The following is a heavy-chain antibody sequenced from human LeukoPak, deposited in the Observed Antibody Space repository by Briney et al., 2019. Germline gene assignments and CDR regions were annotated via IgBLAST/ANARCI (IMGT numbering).Heavy chain of an antibody. D-gene: IGHD2-21*01. CDR1: GFTFSSYA. CDR3: ARRSFGGDYDY. CDR2: ISGNGGST. Sequence: GGSLRLSCAASGFTFSSYAMHWVRQAPGKGLEYVSAISGNGGSTYYANSVKGRFTISRDNYKNTLYLQMGSLRAEDMAVYYCARRSFGGDYDYWGQGTLVTVSS. V-gene: IGHV3-64*01. J-gene: IGHJ4*02.